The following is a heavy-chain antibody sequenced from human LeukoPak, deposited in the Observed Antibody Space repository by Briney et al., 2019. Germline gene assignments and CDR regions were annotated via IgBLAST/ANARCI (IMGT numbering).Heavy chain of an antibody. Sequence: SETLSLTCTVSGGSISSGGYYWSWIRQPPGKGLEWIGYIYHSGSTYYNPSLKSRVTISVDRSKNQFSLKLSSVTAADTAVYYCARNLPAAGHYYYYYMDVWGKGTTVTVSS. D-gene: IGHD6-13*01. CDR3: ARNLPAAGHYYYYYMDV. CDR2: IYHSGST. V-gene: IGHV4-30-2*01. J-gene: IGHJ6*03. CDR1: GGSISSGGYY.